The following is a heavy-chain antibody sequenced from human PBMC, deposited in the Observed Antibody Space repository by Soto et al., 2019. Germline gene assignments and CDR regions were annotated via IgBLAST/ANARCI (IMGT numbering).Heavy chain of an antibody. D-gene: IGHD2-2*01. V-gene: IGHV4-59*01. CDR1: GGSISSYY. CDR3: ARSQQLPRGYPYGMDF. Sequence: SETLSLTCTVSGGSISSYYWSWIRQPPGKGLEWIGYIYYSGSTNYNPSLKSRVTISVDTSKNQFSLKLSSVTAADTAVYYCARSQQLPRGYPYGMDFWGQGTMVTVSS. CDR2: IYYSGST. J-gene: IGHJ6*02.